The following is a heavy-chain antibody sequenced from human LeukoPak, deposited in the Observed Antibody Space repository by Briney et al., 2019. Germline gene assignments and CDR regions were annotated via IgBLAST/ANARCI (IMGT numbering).Heavy chain of an antibody. Sequence: SLKVSCKASGCTFSSYAISWVRQAPGQGLEWMGGIIPIFGTANYAQKFQGRVTITADESTSTAYMELSSLRSEDTAVYYCASNSVATIDPPDYWGQGTLVTVSS. CDR2: IIPIFGTA. D-gene: IGHD5-12*01. CDR3: ASNSVATIDPPDY. CDR1: GCTFSSYA. V-gene: IGHV1-69*01. J-gene: IGHJ4*02.